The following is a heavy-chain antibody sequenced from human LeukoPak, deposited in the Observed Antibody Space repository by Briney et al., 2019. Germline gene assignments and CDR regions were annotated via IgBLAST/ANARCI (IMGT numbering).Heavy chain of an antibody. J-gene: IGHJ6*02. CDR1: GASINNYY. D-gene: IGHD3-9*01. CDR3: AKTSPDYDILTGSMDV. Sequence: PSETLSLTCTVSGASINNYYWNWIRQSPGKGLEWIGYIYYGGSTKYNPSLKSRVTILVDTSKKQFSLKLNSVTAADTAVYYCAKTSPDYDILTGSMDVWGQGTTVTVSS. V-gene: IGHV4-59*01. CDR2: IYYGGST.